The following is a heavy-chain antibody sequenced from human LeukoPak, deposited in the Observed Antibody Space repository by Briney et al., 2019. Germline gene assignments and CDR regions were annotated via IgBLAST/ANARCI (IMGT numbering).Heavy chain of an antibody. J-gene: IGHJ3*02. Sequence: GGSLRLSCAASGFTSSSYWMSWVRQAPGKGLEWVANIKQDGSEKYYVDSVKGRFTISRDNTKNSLYLQMNSLRAEDTAVYYCARDRGYGDYESAFDIWGQGTMVTVSS. CDR3: ARDRGYGDYESAFDI. CDR2: IKQDGSEK. V-gene: IGHV3-7*01. D-gene: IGHD4-17*01. CDR1: GFTSSSYW.